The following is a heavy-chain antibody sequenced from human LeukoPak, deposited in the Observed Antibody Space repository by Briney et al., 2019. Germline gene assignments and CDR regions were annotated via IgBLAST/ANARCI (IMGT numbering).Heavy chain of an antibody. Sequence: GGSLRLSCVASGFSFTNFAMSWVRQAPGKGLEWVSYIGGSTSTIYYADSVKGRFTISRDNAKNSLYLQMNSLRAEDTAVYYCARIHPHSSGYYYYFDYWGRGTLVTVSS. CDR1: GFSFTNFA. CDR3: ARIHPHSSGYYYYFDY. V-gene: IGHV3-48*04. D-gene: IGHD3-22*01. CDR2: IGGSTSTI. J-gene: IGHJ4*02.